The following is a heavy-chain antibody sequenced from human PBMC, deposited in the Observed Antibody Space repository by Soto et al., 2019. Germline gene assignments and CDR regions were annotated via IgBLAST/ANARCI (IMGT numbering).Heavy chain of an antibody. CDR1: GFTFSNAW. J-gene: IGHJ6*03. CDR2: IKSKTDGGTT. CDR3: TTDGDGHQQLVLFYHYYYMDV. D-gene: IGHD6-13*01. Sequence: GGSMRLSCAASGFTFSNAWMSWVRQAPGKGLEWVGRIKSKTDGGTTDYSATVKGRFTISRDDSTNTLYLQMNSLKTEDTAVYYCTTDGDGHQQLVLFYHYYYMDVWGKGTTVTVSS. V-gene: IGHV3-15*01.